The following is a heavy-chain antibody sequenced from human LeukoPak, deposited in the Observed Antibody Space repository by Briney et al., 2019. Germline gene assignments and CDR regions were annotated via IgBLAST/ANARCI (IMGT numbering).Heavy chain of an antibody. D-gene: IGHD2-2*01. CDR1: GFTFSDNW. Sequence: GGSLRLSCAASGFTFSDNWMTWVRQAPGKGLEWVANINQDGGGRYYVDSVQGRFIISRDNAQNSVHLQMNSLRAEDTAVYYCARDGQPFYYYMDVXXXXXXVTVSS. CDR2: INQDGGGR. CDR3: ARDGQPFYYYMDV. V-gene: IGHV3-7*01. J-gene: IGHJ6*03.